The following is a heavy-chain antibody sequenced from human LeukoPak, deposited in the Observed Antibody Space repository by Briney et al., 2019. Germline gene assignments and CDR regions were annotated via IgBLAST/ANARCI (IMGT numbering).Heavy chain of an antibody. D-gene: IGHD3-9*01. V-gene: IGHV4-4*07. CDR3: ARGLYDILTGYYNWFDP. CDR2: IYSSGST. Sequence: SETLSLTCTDPGGSISSYYWNWIRQPAGKGLEWIARIYSSGSTNYNPSLKSRVTMSVDTSKNQFSLKLSSVTAADTAVYYCARGLYDILTGYYNWFDPWGQGTLVTVSS. CDR1: GGSISSYY. J-gene: IGHJ5*02.